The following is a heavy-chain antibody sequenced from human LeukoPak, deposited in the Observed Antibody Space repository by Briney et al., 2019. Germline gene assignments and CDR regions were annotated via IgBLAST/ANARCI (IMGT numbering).Heavy chain of an antibody. CDR2: ISSDGSNT. CDR3: TRGRGAYGWFDP. J-gene: IGHJ5*02. Sequence: EGSLRLSCAASGFTVSSFWMHWVRKAPGKGLVWVSRISSDGSNTYYADSVKGRFTISRDTAMNTLYLHMHSLREEDTADYYCTRGRGAYGWFDPWGQGTQVTVSS. CDR1: GFTVSSFW. V-gene: IGHV3-74*01. D-gene: IGHD3-10*01.